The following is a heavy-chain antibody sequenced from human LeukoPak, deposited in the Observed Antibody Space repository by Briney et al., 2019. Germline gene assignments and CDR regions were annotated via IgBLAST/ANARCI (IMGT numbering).Heavy chain of an antibody. J-gene: IGHJ4*02. CDR2: IGTAGDT. Sequence: PGGSLRLSCATSGFTFSSYDIQWVRQATGKGLEWVSSIGTAGDTCYAGSVKDRFTLSRENAKKSSYLQMNNLGAGDTAVYYCARGALGFDYWGQGTLVTVSS. V-gene: IGHV3-13*04. CDR3: ARGALGFDY. CDR1: GFTFSSYD.